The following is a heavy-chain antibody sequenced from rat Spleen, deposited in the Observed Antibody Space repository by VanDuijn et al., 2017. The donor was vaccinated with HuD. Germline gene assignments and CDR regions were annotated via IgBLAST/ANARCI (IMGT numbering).Heavy chain of an antibody. Sequence: EVQLVESGGGLVQPGSSLKLSCAASGFTFSNYGMAWVRQAPTKDLEWVTSISSGTGNTYYLDSVKGRFPISRDNAKNTLYLQMDSLRSEDTATYYCARETGYNSYFDYWGQGVLVTVSS. V-gene: IGHV5S13*01. CDR1: GFTFSNYG. J-gene: IGHJ2*01. CDR3: ARETGYNSYFDY. CDR2: ISSGTGNT. D-gene: IGHD1-4*01.